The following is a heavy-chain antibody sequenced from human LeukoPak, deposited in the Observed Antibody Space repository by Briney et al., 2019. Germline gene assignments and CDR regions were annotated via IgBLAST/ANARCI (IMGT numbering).Heavy chain of an antibody. D-gene: IGHD3-10*01. V-gene: IGHV3-30*02. CDR1: GFTFSSYG. Sequence: PGGSLRLSCAASGFTFSSYGMHWVRQAPGKGLEWVAFIRYDGSNKYYADSVKGRFTISRDNSKNTLYLQMNSLRAEDTAVYYCAKVAWVRGVMNMFDYWGQGTLVTVSS. J-gene: IGHJ4*02. CDR3: AKVAWVRGVMNMFDY. CDR2: IRYDGSNK.